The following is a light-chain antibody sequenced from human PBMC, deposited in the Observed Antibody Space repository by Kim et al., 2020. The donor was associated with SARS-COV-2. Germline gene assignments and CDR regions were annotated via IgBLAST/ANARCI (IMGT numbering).Light chain of an antibody. CDR3: EQTYSTPT. CDR1: QSITNY. V-gene: IGKV1-39*01. J-gene: IGKJ5*01. CDR2: TTS. Sequence: DIQMTQSPSSLSASVGDRVTITCRASQSITNYLNWYQQKPGKAPKVLIYTTSSLQSGVPSRFSGSGSGTDFTLTISRLQPDDFATYYCEQTYSTPTFGQGTRLEIK.